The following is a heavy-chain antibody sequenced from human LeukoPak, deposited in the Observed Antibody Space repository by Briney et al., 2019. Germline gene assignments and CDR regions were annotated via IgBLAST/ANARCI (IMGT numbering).Heavy chain of an antibody. CDR1: GFTFSSYG. V-gene: IGHV3-33*01. CDR3: AREGQLVQAYYFDY. CDR2: IWYDGSNK. Sequence: GGPLRLSCAASGFTFSSYGMHWVRQAPGKGLEWVAVIWYDGSNKYYADSVKGRFTISRDNSKNTLYLQMNSLRAEDTAVYYCAREGQLVQAYYFDYWGQGTLVTVSS. D-gene: IGHD6-13*01. J-gene: IGHJ4*02.